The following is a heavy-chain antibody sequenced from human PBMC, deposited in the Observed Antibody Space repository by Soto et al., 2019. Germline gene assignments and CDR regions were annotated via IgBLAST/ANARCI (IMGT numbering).Heavy chain of an antibody. CDR2: ISSSSSYI. Sequence: EVQLVESGGGLVKPGGSLRLSCAASGFTFSSYSMNWVRQAPGKGLEWVSSISSSSSYIYYADSVKGRFTISRDNAKKSLYLQMNSLRAEDTAVYYCARDQPGYSYGYGLGYWGQGTLVTVYS. CDR3: ARDQPGYSYGYGLGY. J-gene: IGHJ4*02. CDR1: GFTFSSYS. D-gene: IGHD5-18*01. V-gene: IGHV3-21*01.